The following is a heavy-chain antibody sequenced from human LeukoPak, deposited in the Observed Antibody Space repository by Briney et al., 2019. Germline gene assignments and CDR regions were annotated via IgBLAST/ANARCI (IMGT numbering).Heavy chain of an antibody. J-gene: IGHJ4*02. CDR2: IYYSGST. Sequence: PSETLSLTCTVSGGSISSSSYYWGWIRQPPGKGLEWIGSIYYSGSTYYNPSLKSRVTISVDTSKNQFSLKLSSVTAADTAVYYCARAGFGEPNFDYWGQGTLVTVSS. D-gene: IGHD3-10*01. CDR3: ARAGFGEPNFDY. CDR1: GGSISSSSYY. V-gene: IGHV4-39*01.